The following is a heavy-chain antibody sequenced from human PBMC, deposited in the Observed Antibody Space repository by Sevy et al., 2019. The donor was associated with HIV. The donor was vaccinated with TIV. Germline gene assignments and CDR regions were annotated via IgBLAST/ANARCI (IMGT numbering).Heavy chain of an antibody. D-gene: IGHD2-21*01. CDR2: IKQDESEK. Sequence: GGSLRLSCAASGFTFNRYGMSWVRQAPGKGLEWVADIKQDESEKHYADSVKGRFTISRDNTKNTLFLQLDTVRDEDSAIYYCAKIDDGDFGGVVRVWGQGTMVTVSS. CDR3: AKIDDGDFGGVVRV. J-gene: IGHJ3*01. V-gene: IGHV3-7*03. CDR1: GFTFNRYG.